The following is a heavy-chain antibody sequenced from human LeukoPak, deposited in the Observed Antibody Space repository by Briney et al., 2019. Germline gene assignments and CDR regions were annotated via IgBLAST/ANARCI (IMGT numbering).Heavy chain of an antibody. D-gene: IGHD3-3*01. CDR1: GFSFSTYW. Sequence: GGSLRLSCAASGFSFSTYWMSWVRQAPGKGLEWVANIAQDGSETYYVDSVMGRLTISRDNGKNSLYLQMNSLRAEDTAVYYCASLLWSSYSSDYWGQGTLVTVSS. CDR2: IAQDGSET. J-gene: IGHJ4*02. V-gene: IGHV3-7*05. CDR3: ASLLWSSYSSDY.